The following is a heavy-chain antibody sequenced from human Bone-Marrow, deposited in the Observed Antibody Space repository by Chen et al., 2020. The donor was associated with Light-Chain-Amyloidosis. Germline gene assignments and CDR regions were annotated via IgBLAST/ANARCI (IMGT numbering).Heavy chain of an antibody. J-gene: IGHJ4*02. CDR3: ARTYDSSVDDSVYGYDY. D-gene: IGHD3-22*01. CDR2: ISTDNGNT. V-gene: IGHV1-18*01. Sequence: QVQLVQSGAEVKRPGASVKVSCKASGYTFTNYGINWVRQAPGQGLEWMGWISTDNGNTKYAQQLQGRVTMTTDTSTNTTYMELRSLISDDTAVYYCARTYDSSVDDSVYGYDYWGQGSQVTVSS. CDR1: GYTFTNYG.